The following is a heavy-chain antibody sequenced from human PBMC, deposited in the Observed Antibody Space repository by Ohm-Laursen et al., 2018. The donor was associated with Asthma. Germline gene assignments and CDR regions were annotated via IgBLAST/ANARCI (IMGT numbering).Heavy chain of an antibody. J-gene: IGHJ6*02. CDR3: ARETATGSQNIHYYDLYV. CDR2: IIGSGADT. Sequence: SLRLSCTASGFTFSSYAMSWVRQAPGKGLECVSAIIGSGADTYYADSVKGRFTISRDNSKNTLYLQMNTLRAEDTAVYYCARETATGSQNIHYYDLYVWGQGTTVIVSS. V-gene: IGHV3-23*01. CDR1: GFTFSSYA. D-gene: IGHD2-15*01.